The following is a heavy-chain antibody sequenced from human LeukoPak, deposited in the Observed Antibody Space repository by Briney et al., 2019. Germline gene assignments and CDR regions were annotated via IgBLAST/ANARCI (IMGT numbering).Heavy chain of an antibody. J-gene: IGHJ3*02. V-gene: IGHV1-18*01. CDR2: ISAYNGNT. D-gene: IGHD6-13*01. CDR3: ARGGAAAGWNDAFDI. Sequence: RASVKVSCKASGYTFTSYGISWVRQAPGQGLEWMGWISAYNGNTNYAQKLQGRVTMTTDTSTSTAYMELRSLRSDDTAVYYCARGGAAAGWNDAFDIWGQGTMVTVSS. CDR1: GYTFTSYG.